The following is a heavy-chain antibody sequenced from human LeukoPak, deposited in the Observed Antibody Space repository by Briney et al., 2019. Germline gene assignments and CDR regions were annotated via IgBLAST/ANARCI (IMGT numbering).Heavy chain of an antibody. J-gene: IGHJ4*02. CDR2: ISASGGDT. CDR1: GLTFSSYS. V-gene: IGHV3-23*01. CDR3: AKDAAGAEY. D-gene: IGHD6-13*01. Sequence: PGGSLRLSCVVSGLTFSSYSMSWVRQAPGKGLDWVSGISASGGDTWYPDSVKGRFTISRDNSKNTLFLQMSSLRVEDTAMYYCAKDAAGAEYLVQGSLVTVSS.